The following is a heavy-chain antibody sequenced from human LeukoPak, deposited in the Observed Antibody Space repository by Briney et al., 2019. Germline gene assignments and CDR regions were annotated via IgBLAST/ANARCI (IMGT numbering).Heavy chain of an antibody. Sequence: GGSLRLSCAASGFTFDDYAMHWVRQAPGKGLEWVSGISWDSGSIGYADSVKGRFTISRDNAKNSLYLQMNSLRAEDTALYYCAKDMWRYSSSWYLGYFDYWGQGTLVTVSS. CDR3: AKDMWRYSSSWYLGYFDY. D-gene: IGHD6-13*01. J-gene: IGHJ4*02. CDR2: ISWDSGSI. V-gene: IGHV3-9*01. CDR1: GFTFDDYA.